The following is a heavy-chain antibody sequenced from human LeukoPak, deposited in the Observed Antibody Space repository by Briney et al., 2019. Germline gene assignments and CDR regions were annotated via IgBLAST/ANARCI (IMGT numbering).Heavy chain of an antibody. Sequence: GGSLRLSCAASGFTFSSYSMNWVRQAPGKGLEWVSSISSSSSYIYYADSVKGRFTISRDNAKNSLYLQMNSLRAEDTAVYYCARDYLDCSGGNHLCGMDVWGKGATVTVSS. CDR1: GFTFSSYS. CDR3: ARDYLDCSGGNHLCGMDV. CDR2: ISSSSSYI. V-gene: IGHV3-21*01. J-gene: IGHJ6*04. D-gene: IGHD2-15*01.